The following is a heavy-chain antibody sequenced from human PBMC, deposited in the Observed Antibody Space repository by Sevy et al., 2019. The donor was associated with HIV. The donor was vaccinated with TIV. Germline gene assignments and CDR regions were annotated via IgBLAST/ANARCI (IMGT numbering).Heavy chain of an antibody. CDR2: MKQDGSEE. CDR1: GFSFSIYW. V-gene: IGHV3-7*01. J-gene: IGHJ4*01. Sequence: GGSLRLSCAASGFSFSIYWMSWVRQAPGKGLEWVATMKQDGSEEDYVESVKGRFTISRDNAKNSLFLQMNSLRAEDTAVYYCVREGLGGYSYSLDYWGHGTLVTVSS. CDR3: VREGLGGYSYSLDY. D-gene: IGHD5-18*01.